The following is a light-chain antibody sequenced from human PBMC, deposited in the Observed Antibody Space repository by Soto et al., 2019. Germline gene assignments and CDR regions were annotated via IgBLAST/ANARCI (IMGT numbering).Light chain of an antibody. V-gene: IGKV3D-20*01. CDR2: DAS. J-gene: IGKJ3*01. CDR1: QSVRSNY. Sequence: EIVLTQSPATLSLSPGERATLSCGATQSVRSNYLAWYQQKPGQAPRLLIYDASSRATGIPDRFSGSGSGTDFTLTINRLEPEDFAVYYCQQYIISPFTFGPGTKVDIK. CDR3: QQYIISPFT.